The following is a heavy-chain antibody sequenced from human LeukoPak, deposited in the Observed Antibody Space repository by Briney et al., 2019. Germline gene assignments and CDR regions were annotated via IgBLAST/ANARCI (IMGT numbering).Heavy chain of an antibody. CDR3: ARPPRDDSSAYYSAFDI. D-gene: IGHD3-22*01. CDR2: IYPGDSDT. CDR1: GYRFTNYW. V-gene: IGHV5-51*01. J-gene: IGHJ3*02. Sequence: GGSLKISCKGSGYRFTNYWIGWVRQLPGKGLEWMGIIYPGDSDTRYSPSFQGQVTISADKSINTAYLQWSSLKASDTAMYYCARPPRDDSSAYYSAFDIWGPGTMVTVSS.